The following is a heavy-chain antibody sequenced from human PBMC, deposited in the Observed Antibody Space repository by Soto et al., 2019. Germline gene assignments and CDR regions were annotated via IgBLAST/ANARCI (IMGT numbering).Heavy chain of an antibody. D-gene: IGHD6-19*01. V-gene: IGHV3-30-3*01. CDR3: ARDRSSGCYGDYNWFDP. CDR2: ISYDGNNK. Sequence: QVQLVESGGGVVQPGRSLRLSCAASGFTFSSYAMHWVRQAPGKGLEWVAVISYDGNNKYYADSVKGRFTISRDNSKNTLYLQMNSLRAEDTAVYYCARDRSSGCYGDYNWFDPWGQGTLVTVSS. J-gene: IGHJ5*02. CDR1: GFTFSSYA.